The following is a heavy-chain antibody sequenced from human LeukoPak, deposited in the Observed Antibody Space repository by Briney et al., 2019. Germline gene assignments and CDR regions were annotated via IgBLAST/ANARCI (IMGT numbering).Heavy chain of an antibody. CDR2: ISGNSGSI. CDR3: FKQKTAYEILTLFDY. Sequence: GGSLRLSCAASGFTFDTYAMHWVRQAPGKGLEWVSGISGNSGSIEYGDFVKGRFTISRCNAKKSLYLQMNSLRAEDTALFFFFKQKTAYEILTLFDYWGQGTLVTVSS. D-gene: IGHD3-9*01. J-gene: IGHJ4*02. V-gene: IGHV3-9*01. CDR1: GFTFDTYA.